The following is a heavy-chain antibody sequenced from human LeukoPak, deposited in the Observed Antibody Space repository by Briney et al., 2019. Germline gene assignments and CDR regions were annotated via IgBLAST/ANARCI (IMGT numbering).Heavy chain of an antibody. CDR3: ARSGTGGGNWFDP. Sequence: SQTLSLTCAISGDSVSSNSATWSWIRQSPSRGLEWLGRTYYRSTWYHDYVVSVKSRITINLDTSRNQFSLQLNSVTPEDTAVYYCARSGTGGGNWFDPWGQGILVTVSS. V-gene: IGHV6-1*01. D-gene: IGHD2-8*02. CDR1: GDSVSSNSAT. CDR2: TYYRSTWYH. J-gene: IGHJ5*02.